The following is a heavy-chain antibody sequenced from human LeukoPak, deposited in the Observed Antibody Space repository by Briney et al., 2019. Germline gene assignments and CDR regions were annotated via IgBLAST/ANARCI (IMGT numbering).Heavy chain of an antibody. V-gene: IGHV1-69*13. CDR1: GGTFSSYA. CDR2: IIPIFGTA. Sequence: ASVKVSCKASGGTFSSYAISWVRQAPGQGLEWMGGIIPIFGTANYAQKFQGRVTITADESTSTAYMELSSLRSEDTAVYYCAREGEQWLPTRGDNWFDPWGQGTLVTVSS. CDR3: AREGEQWLPTRGDNWFDP. D-gene: IGHD6-19*01. J-gene: IGHJ5*02.